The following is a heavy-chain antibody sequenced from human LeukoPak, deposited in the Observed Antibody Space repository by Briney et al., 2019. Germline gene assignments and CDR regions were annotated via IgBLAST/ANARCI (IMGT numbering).Heavy chain of an antibody. CDR3: TREGSPYYQLPDPLYYYYGMDV. J-gene: IGHJ6*02. V-gene: IGHV3-33*01. CDR2: IWYDGSHK. CDR1: GFTFSGYG. Sequence: GGSLRLSCAVSGFTFSGYGMHWVRQAPNKGLEWVAVIWYDGSHKNYADSVKGRFTISRDNSESTLFLQMNSLRAEDTAVYYCTREGSPYYQLPDPLYYYYGMDVWGQGTTVTVSS. D-gene: IGHD2-2*01.